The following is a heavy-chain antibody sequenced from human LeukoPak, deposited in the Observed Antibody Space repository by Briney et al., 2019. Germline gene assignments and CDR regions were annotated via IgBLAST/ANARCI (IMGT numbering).Heavy chain of an antibody. V-gene: IGHV3-48*03. Sequence: GGSLRLSCAASGFTFSSYAMSWVRQAPGKGLEWVSYISSSGSAIYYADSVKGRFTISRDNAKNSLYLQMNSLRAEDTAVYYCARGWYQYYFDCWGQGTLVTVSS. CDR3: ARGWYQYYFDC. J-gene: IGHJ4*02. D-gene: IGHD2-15*01. CDR2: ISSSGSAI. CDR1: GFTFSSYA.